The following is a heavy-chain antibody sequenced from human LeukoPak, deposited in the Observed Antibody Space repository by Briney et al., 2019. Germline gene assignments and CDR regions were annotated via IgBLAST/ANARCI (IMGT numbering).Heavy chain of an antibody. Sequence: ASVKVSCKASGYTFTSYYMHWVRQAPGQGLEWMGIINPSGGSTSYAQKFQGRVTMTRDTSTSTVYMELSSLRSEHTAVYYCAGEPTYYYDSSGYYLDYWGQGTLVTVSS. V-gene: IGHV1-46*01. CDR1: GYTFTSYY. CDR2: INPSGGST. CDR3: AGEPTYYYDSSGYYLDY. J-gene: IGHJ4*02. D-gene: IGHD3-22*01.